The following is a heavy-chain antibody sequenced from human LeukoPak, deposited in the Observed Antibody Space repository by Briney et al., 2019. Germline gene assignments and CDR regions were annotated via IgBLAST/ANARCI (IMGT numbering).Heavy chain of an antibody. D-gene: IGHD3-3*01. J-gene: IGHJ6*03. CDR2: INTDGSST. Sequence: GGSLRLSCAASGFTFSSYWMHWVRQAPGKGLVWVSRINTDGSSTSYADSVKGRFTISRDNAKNTLYLQMNSLRAEDTAVYYCARVSTIFGVLSPMDVWGKGTTVTVSS. V-gene: IGHV3-74*01. CDR3: ARVSTIFGVLSPMDV. CDR1: GFTFSSYW.